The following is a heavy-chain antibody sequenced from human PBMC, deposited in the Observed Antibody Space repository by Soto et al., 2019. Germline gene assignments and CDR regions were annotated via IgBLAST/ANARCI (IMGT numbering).Heavy chain of an antibody. V-gene: IGHV1-18*01. D-gene: IGHD3-10*01. J-gene: IGHJ6*03. CDR3: ARDQGNGSGSYYNVGYYYMDV. Sequence: ASVKVSCKASGYTFTSYGISWVRQAPGQGLEWMGWISAYNGNTNYAQKLQGRVTRTTDTSTSTAYMELRSLRSDDTGVYCCARDQGNGSGSYYNVGYYYMDVWGKGTTVTVSS. CDR1: GYTFTSYG. CDR2: ISAYNGNT.